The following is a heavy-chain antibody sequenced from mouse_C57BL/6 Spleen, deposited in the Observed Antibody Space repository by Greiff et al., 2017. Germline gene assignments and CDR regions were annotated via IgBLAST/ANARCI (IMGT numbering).Heavy chain of an antibody. CDR2: ISSGGDYI. CDR3: TRESGCSNYYAMDY. V-gene: IGHV5-9-1*02. D-gene: IGHD2-5*01. J-gene: IGHJ4*01. Sequence: EVMLVESGAGLVKPGGSLKLSCAASGFTFSSYAMSWVRQTPEQRLEWVAYISSGGDYIYYAHTVKGRFTFSRDNARNTLYLQMSSLKSEDTARYYCTRESGCSNYYAMDYWGQGTSVTVSS. CDR1: GFTFSSYA.